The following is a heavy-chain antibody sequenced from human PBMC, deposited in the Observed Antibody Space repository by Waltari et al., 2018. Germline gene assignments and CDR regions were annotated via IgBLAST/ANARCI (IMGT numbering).Heavy chain of an antibody. D-gene: IGHD3-22*01. CDR3: ARGHSSGYELDY. Sequence: QVPLQESGPGLVKPSQTLSPTCTVSGGSISSGGYYWSWIRQHPGKGLEWIGYIYYSGSTYYNPSLKSRVTISVDTSKNQFSLKLSSVTAADTAVYYGARGHSSGYELDYWGQGTLVTVSS. V-gene: IGHV4-31*03. CDR1: GGSISSGGYY. CDR2: IYYSGST. J-gene: IGHJ4*02.